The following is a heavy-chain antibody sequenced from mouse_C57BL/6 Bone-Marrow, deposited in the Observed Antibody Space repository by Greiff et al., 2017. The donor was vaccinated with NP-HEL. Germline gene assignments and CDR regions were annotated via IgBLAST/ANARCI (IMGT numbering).Heavy chain of an antibody. CDR3: TTDLLLNYAMDY. J-gene: IGHJ4*01. D-gene: IGHD1-1*01. CDR1: GFNFKDDY. CDR2: IDPETGDT. Sequence: VQLQQSGAELVRPGASVKLSCTASGFNFKDDYMHWVKQRPEQGLEWIGWIDPETGDTEYASKFQGKATITADTSSNTAYLQLSSLTSEDTAVYYCTTDLLLNYAMDYWGQGTSVTVSS. V-gene: IGHV14-4*01.